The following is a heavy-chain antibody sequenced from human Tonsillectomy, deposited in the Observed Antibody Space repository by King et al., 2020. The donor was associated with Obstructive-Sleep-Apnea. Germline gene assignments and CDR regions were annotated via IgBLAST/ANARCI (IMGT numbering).Heavy chain of an antibody. V-gene: IGHV4-31*03. CDR2: IYYSGST. CDR1: GASTSSRGYY. D-gene: IGHD3-10*01. J-gene: IGHJ3*02. CDR3: ARYYYGSGTHWAHAFDI. Sequence: QLQESGPGLVKPSQTLSLTCTVSGASTSSRGYYWSWIRQHPGKGLEWIAYIYYSGSTYYNPSLKSRVTISVDTSKNHFSLRLNSVTAADTAVYYCARYYYGSGTHWAHAFDIWGQGTMVTVSS.